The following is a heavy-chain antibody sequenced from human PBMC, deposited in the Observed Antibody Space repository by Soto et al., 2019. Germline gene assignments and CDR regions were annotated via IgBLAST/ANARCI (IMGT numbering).Heavy chain of an antibody. J-gene: IGHJ6*02. CDR2: INHSGST. V-gene: IGHV4-34*01. CDR1: GGSFSGYY. Sequence: SETLSLTCAVYGGSFSGYYWSWIRQPPGKGLEWIGEINHSGSTNYNPSLKSRVTISVDTSKNQFSLKLSSVTAADTAVYYCARLGHSGSIRGYYYYGMDVWGQGTTVT. D-gene: IGHD1-26*01. CDR3: ARLGHSGSIRGYYYYGMDV.